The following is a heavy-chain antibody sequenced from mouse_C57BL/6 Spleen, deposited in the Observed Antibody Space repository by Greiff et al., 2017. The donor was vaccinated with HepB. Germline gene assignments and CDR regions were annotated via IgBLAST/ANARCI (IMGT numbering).Heavy chain of an antibody. D-gene: IGHD1-1*01. V-gene: IGHV1-50*01. CDR3: AREGYGSRGTGFAY. Sequence: QVQLQQPGAELVKPGASVKLSCKASGYTFTSYWMQWVKQRPGQGLEWIGEIDPSDCYTNYNQKFKGKATLTVDTSSSTAYMQLSSLTSEDSAVYYCAREGYGSRGTGFAYWGQGTTLTVAS. CDR1: GYTFTSYW. CDR2: IDPSDCYT. J-gene: IGHJ2*01.